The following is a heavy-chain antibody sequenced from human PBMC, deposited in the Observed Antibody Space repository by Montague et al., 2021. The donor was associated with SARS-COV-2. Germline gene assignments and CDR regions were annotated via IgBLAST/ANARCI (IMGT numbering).Heavy chain of an antibody. J-gene: IGHJ4*02. Sequence: SLRLSCAASGFTFSTYPMHWVRQAPGKGLEWLVVISYDGSKKDYADSVKGRFTISRDNSENMLYLQMNSLRAGGTAVYYCAKEQYSSSWSDFDYWGQGTVVAVSS. D-gene: IGHD6-13*01. CDR2: ISYDGSKK. CDR3: AKEQYSSSWSDFDY. V-gene: IGHV3-30*04. CDR1: GFTFSTYP.